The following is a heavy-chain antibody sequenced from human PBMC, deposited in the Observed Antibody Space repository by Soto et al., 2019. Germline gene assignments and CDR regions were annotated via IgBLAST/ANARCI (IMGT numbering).Heavy chain of an antibody. J-gene: IGHJ5*02. CDR2: TYYSGST. V-gene: IGHV4-39*01. CDR1: VGSISISSTY. D-gene: IGHD6-13*01. CDR3: ARHSNRGYSSKGVVYNWFDP. Sequence: QLQLQESGPGLVKPSETLSSTATAPVGSISISSTYWGWIRQPPGRGRRGMGGTYYSGSTSYNPYLRSRVPISVDTSKTQFSLKLRSVTAADTAVYYCARHSNRGYSSKGVVYNWFDPWGQGTLVTVSS.